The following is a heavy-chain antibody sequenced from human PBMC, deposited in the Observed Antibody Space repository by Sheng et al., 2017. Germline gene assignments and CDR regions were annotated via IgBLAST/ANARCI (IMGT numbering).Heavy chain of an antibody. Sequence: QVQLQESGPGLVKPSQTLSLTCTVSGGSISSGSYYWNWIRQPAGKGLEWIGRIYPSGNTNYNPSLKSRVTISVDTSKNQFSLKLTSVTAADTAVYYCARDRSDYGGNWFDPWGQGALVTVSS. J-gene: IGHJ5*02. CDR1: GGSISSGSYY. D-gene: IGHD4-17*01. V-gene: IGHV4-61*02. CDR2: IYPSGNT. CDR3: ARDRSDYGGNWFDP.